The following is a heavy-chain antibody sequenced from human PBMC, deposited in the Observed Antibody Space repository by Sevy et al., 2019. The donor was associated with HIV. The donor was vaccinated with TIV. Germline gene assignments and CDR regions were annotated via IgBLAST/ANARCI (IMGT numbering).Heavy chain of an antibody. CDR2: ISSSGSTI. CDR3: ARDTTIVATTSLDY. J-gene: IGHJ4*02. V-gene: IGHV3-11*04. D-gene: IGHD5-12*01. CDR1: GFTFSDYY. Sequence: GGSLRLSCAASGFTFSDYYMSWIRQAPGKGLEWVSYISSSGSTIYYAYSVKGRFTISRDNAKNSLYLQMNSLRAEDTAVYYCARDTTIVATTSLDYWGQGTLVTVSS.